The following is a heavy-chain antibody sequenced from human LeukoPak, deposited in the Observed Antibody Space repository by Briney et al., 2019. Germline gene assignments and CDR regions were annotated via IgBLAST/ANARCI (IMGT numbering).Heavy chain of an antibody. CDR1: GGSFSSGDYY. Sequence: SETLSLTCTVSGGSFSSGDYYWSWIRQPPGKGLEWIGYIYYSGSTYYNPSLKSRVTISVDTSKNQFSLKLSSVTAADTAVYYCAAVAAAGNFDYWGQGTLVTVSS. D-gene: IGHD6-13*01. V-gene: IGHV4-30-4*01. J-gene: IGHJ4*02. CDR3: AAVAAAGNFDY. CDR2: IYYSGST.